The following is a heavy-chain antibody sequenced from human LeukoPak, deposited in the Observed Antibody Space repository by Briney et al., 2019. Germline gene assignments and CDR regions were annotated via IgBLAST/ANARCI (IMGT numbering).Heavy chain of an antibody. CDR2: IYYSWST. CDR3: ARLNCGGDCYLQIAGPADYYYGMDV. D-gene: IGHD2-21*02. J-gene: IGHJ6*02. CDR1: GGSISSSSYD. Sequence: PSETLSLTCTVSGGSISSSSYDWGGIRQPRGKGLEWIGSIYYSWSTYYNPSLKSRVTISVDTSKNQFSLKLSSVTAADTAVYYCARLNCGGDCYLQIAGPADYYYGMDVWGQGTTVTVSS. V-gene: IGHV4-39*01.